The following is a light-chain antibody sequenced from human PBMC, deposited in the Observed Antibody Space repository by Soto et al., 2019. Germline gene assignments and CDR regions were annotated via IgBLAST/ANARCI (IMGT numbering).Light chain of an antibody. V-gene: IGLV2-8*01. CDR3: SSYAGSDNPYV. Sequence: QSALTQPPSASGSPGQSVTISCTGTSGDVGGYDYVSWYQQHPGKAPKLTIYEVTKRPLGVPDRFSGSKSGNTASLTVSGLQADDEADYYCSSYAGSDNPYVFGTGTKVTVL. CDR1: SGDVGGYDY. J-gene: IGLJ1*01. CDR2: EVT.